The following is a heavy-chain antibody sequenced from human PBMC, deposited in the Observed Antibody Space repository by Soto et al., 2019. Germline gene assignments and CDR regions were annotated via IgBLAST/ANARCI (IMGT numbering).Heavy chain of an antibody. V-gene: IGHV5-51*01. J-gene: IGHJ6*02. CDR3: ARRAAPHHYYHGIDV. D-gene: IGHD6-25*01. CDR1: GYSFTNYW. CDR2: IYPGDSDT. Sequence: RGESLESSWSGSGYSFTNYWIGWVRQMPGKGLEWIGIIYPGDSDTRYSPSFQGQVTISADKSISTAYLQWSSLKASDTAMYYCARRAAPHHYYHGIDVWGQGTTVTVSS.